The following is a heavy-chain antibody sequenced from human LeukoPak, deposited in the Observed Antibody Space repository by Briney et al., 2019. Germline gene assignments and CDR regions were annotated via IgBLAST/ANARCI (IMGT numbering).Heavy chain of an antibody. CDR2: IYYSGST. D-gene: IGHD5-12*01. V-gene: IGHV4-30-4*01. Sequence: SETLSLACTVSGGSISSGDYYWSWSRQPPGNGLEWCVYIYYSGSTYYNPSLKSRVTISVDTSKNPFSLKLSSVTAADTAVSSCARVSRDGYDYYYFDYWGQGTLVTVSS. J-gene: IGHJ4*02. CDR3: ARVSRDGYDYYYFDY. CDR1: GGSISSGDYY.